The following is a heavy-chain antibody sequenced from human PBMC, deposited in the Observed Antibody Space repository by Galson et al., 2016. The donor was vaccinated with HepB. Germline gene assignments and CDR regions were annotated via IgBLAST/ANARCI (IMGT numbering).Heavy chain of an antibody. CDR3: AKDRLAARSPWSSYYFDY. J-gene: IGHJ4*02. Sequence: SLRLSCAASGFIFTNYGMHWVRQAPGKGLEWVAVISYDGSNKYYADPVKGRFTFSRDNSKNTLYLQMNSLRADDTAVYYCAKDRLAARSPWSSYYFDYWGQGVLVTVAS. D-gene: IGHD6-6*01. V-gene: IGHV3-30*18. CDR1: GFIFTNYG. CDR2: ISYDGSNK.